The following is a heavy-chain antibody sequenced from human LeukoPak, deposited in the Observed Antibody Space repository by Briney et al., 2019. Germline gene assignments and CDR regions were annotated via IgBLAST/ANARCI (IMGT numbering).Heavy chain of an antibody. CDR1: GVTISSYW. V-gene: IGHV3-74*01. CDR2: INTDGSST. D-gene: IGHD3-10*01. CDR3: ASSEVNDAFDI. Sequence: GGSLRLSCAASGVTISSYWMHWVRQAPGKGLVWVSRINTDGSSTSYADSVKGRFTISRDNAKNTLYLQMNSLRAEDTAVYYCASSEVNDAFDIWGQGTMVTVSS. J-gene: IGHJ3*02.